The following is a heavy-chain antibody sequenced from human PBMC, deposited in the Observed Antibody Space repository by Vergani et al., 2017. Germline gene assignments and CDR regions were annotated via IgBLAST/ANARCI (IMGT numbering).Heavy chain of an antibody. CDR1: GFTFDDYA. CDR2: ISWNSVSI. D-gene: IGHD6-13*01. Sequence: EVQLVESGGGLVQPGRSLRLSCAASGFTFDDYAMHWVRQAPGKGLEWVSGISWNSVSIGYADSVKGRFTISRDNAKNSLYLQMNTLRAEDTAVYYCARPRAAGQHTWYFDLWGRGTLVTVSS. V-gene: IGHV3-9*01. CDR3: ARPRAAGQHTWYFDL. J-gene: IGHJ2*01.